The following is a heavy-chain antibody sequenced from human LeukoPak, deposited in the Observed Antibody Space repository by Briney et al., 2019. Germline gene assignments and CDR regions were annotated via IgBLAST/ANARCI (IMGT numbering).Heavy chain of an antibody. CDR3: ARRSSTVVAN. J-gene: IGHJ4*02. Sequence: ASVKVSCKASGYTFTSYGFSWVRQAPGQRLEWMGWISAYNGNTNYSPKLQGRVTMTTDTSTSTAYMELRSLRSEDTAVYYCARRSSTVVANWGQGTLVTVSS. D-gene: IGHD4-23*01. CDR2: ISAYNGNT. V-gene: IGHV1-18*01. CDR1: GYTFTSYG.